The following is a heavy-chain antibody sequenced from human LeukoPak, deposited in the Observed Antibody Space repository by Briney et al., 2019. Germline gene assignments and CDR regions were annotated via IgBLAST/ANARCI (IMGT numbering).Heavy chain of an antibody. CDR1: GDTFSKYG. V-gene: IGHV1-69*04. CDR2: IIPILEGI. D-gene: IGHD5-12*01. Sequence: ASVKVSCKASGDTFSKYGISWVRQAPGQGPEWMGRIIPILEGIDYAQKFQGRVSITADKSTSTAYMEVSSLKSEDTAVYYCARESLSATPIFDFWGRGTLVTVSS. J-gene: IGHJ4*02. CDR3: ARESLSATPIFDF.